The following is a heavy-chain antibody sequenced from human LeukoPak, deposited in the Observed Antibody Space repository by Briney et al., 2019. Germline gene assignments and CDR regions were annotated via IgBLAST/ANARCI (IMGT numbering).Heavy chain of an antibody. J-gene: IGHJ4*02. V-gene: IGHV3-53*01. CDR3: TRDLGSGIAEPFDH. CDR1: GFTVSTNY. CDR2: IYSGGNT. Sequence: GGSLRLSCAASGFTVSTNYMSWVRQAPGKGLEWVSVIYSGGNTYYTDSVKGRFTISRDNSKNTLYLQMNSLRAEDTAVYYCTRDLGSGIAEPFDHWGQGTLVTVSS. D-gene: IGHD6-13*01.